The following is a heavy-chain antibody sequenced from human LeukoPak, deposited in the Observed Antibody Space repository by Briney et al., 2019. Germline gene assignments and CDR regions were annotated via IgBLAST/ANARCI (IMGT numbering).Heavy chain of an antibody. Sequence: GGSLRLSCAASGFTFSNYVMNWVRQAPGKGLEWVSAISGSGDYIRSVDSVKGRFTISRDNSENTLYLQMNSLIAGDTAVYYCAKDFSAGGNYGYGRFDPWGPGTLVTVSS. CDR1: GFTFSNYV. D-gene: IGHD4-17*01. V-gene: IGHV3-23*01. CDR3: AKDFSAGGNYGYGRFDP. CDR2: ISGSGDYI. J-gene: IGHJ5*02.